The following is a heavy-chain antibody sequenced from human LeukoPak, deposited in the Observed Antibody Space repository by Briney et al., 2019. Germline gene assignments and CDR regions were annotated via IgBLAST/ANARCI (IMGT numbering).Heavy chain of an antibody. J-gene: IGHJ4*02. Sequence: PGGSLRLSCAASGFTFSRYEMHWVRQAPGKGLEWVSYISSSGSTIYYADSVKGRFTISRDNAKNSLYLQMNSLRAEDTAVYYCARDGLSYYYDSSGGYYFDYWGQGTLVTVSS. D-gene: IGHD3-22*01. V-gene: IGHV3-48*03. CDR1: GFTFSRYE. CDR2: ISSSGSTI. CDR3: ARDGLSYYYDSSGGYYFDY.